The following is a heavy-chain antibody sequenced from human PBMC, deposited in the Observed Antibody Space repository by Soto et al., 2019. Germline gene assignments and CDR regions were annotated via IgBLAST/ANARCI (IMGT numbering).Heavy chain of an antibody. CDR1: GGTFSSYT. D-gene: IGHD7-27*01. J-gene: IGHJ3*02. V-gene: IGHV1-69*02. Sequence: SVKVSCKASGGTFSSYTISWVRQAPGQGLEWMGRIIPILGIANYAQKFQGRVTITADKSTSTAYMELSSLRSEDTAVYYCASYLTQNDAFDTWGQGTMVTVSS. CDR3: ASYLTQNDAFDT. CDR2: IIPILGIA.